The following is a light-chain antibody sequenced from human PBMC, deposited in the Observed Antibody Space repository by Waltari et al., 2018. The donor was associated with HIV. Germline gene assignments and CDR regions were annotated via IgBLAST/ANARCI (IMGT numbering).Light chain of an antibody. V-gene: IGLV2-8*01. CDR2: EVT. CDR1: NGDISDYNY. J-gene: IGLJ2*01. Sequence: QSALTQSHSASGSPGQSVNISCTGANGDISDYNYFSWYQQHSDRPPKLIIFEVTKRPSGVPDRFSGSKSGNTASLFVSGLQPEDEATYFCSSFAGTHKLFGGGTKLTVL. CDR3: SSFAGTHKL.